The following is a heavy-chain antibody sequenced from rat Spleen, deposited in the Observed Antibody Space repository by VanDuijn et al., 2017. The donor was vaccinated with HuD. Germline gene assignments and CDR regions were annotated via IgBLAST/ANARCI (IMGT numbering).Heavy chain of an antibody. D-gene: IGHD5-1*01. V-gene: IGHV5-29*01. CDR2: INYDGTNT. CDR1: GFTFNNYW. CDR3: ARLELGWYFDF. J-gene: IGHJ1*01. Sequence: EVQLVESGGGLVQPGRSLKLSCVASGFTFNNYWMTWIRQAPTKGLEWVATINYDGTNTYYRDSVKGRFTISRDNTKRALYLQMDSLRSEDTATYYCARLELGWYFDFWGPGTMVTVSS.